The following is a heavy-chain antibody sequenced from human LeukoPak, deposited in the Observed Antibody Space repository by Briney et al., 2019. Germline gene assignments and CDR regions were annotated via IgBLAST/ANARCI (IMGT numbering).Heavy chain of an antibody. CDR3: ARTDYDTLTGYNWFDP. V-gene: IGHV4-4*07. D-gene: IGHD3-9*01. J-gene: IGHJ5*02. CDR2: IYTSGST. Sequence: SETLSLTCTVSGGSIRSYYWSWIRQPAGKGLEWIGRIYTSGSTNYNPSLKSRVTMSVDTSKNQFSLKLSSVTAADTAVYYSARTDYDTLTGYNWFDPWGQGTLVTVSS. CDR1: GGSIRSYY.